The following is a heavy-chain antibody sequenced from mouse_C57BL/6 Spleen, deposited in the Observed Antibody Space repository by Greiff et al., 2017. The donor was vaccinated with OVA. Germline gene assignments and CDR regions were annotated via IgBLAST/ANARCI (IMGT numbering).Heavy chain of an antibody. V-gene: IGHV1-22*01. Sequence: VQLQQSGPELVKPGASVKMSCKASGYTFTDYNMHWVKQSHGKSLEWIGYINPNNGGTSYNQKFKGKATLTVNKSSSTAYMELRSLTSEDSAFYYCAAGMGYDYDDYYFDYWGKGTTLTVSS. D-gene: IGHD2-4*01. J-gene: IGHJ2*01. CDR3: AAGMGYDYDDYYFDY. CDR1: GYTFTDYN. CDR2: INPNNGGT.